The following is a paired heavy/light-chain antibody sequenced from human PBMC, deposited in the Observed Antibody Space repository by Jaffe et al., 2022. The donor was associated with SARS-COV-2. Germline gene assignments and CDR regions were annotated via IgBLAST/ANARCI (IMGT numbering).Heavy chain of an antibody. CDR1: GFTFSDYL. V-gene: IGHV3-23*01. CDR2: IGGSGGDT. CDR3: AKGTSTTSRYDS. D-gene: IGHD2-2*01. Sequence: EVQLLESGGGLVQPGGSLRLSCAASGFTFSDYLMTWVRQAPGKGLEWVSAIGGSGGDTYQADSVRGRFTISRDNSKNTLYLQMDSLRADDTAIYYCAKGTSTTSRYDSWGQGTLVTVSS. J-gene: IGHJ5*01.
Light chain of an antibody. CDR3: QQRSNWPIT. CDR2: EAS. CDR1: QSISSY. J-gene: IGKJ5*01. Sequence: EIVLTQSPATLSLSPGERATLSCRASQSISSYLAWYQQKPGQAPRLLISEASNRATGIPARFSGSGSGTDFTLTISSLESEDFAVYYCQQRSNWPITFGQGTRLEIK. V-gene: IGKV3-11*01.